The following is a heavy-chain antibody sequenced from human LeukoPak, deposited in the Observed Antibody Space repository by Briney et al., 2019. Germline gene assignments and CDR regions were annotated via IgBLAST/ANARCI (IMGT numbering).Heavy chain of an antibody. CDR1: GFTFTSSA. CDR3: AARSIVVVAPYWYFDL. V-gene: IGHV1-58*02. CDR2: IVVGSGNT. J-gene: IGHJ2*01. D-gene: IGHD3-22*01. Sequence: SVKVSCKASGFTFTSSAMQWVRQARGQRLEWIGWIVVGSGNTNYAQKFQERVTITRDMSKSTAYMELSSLRSEDTAVYYCAARSIVVVAPYWYFDLWGRGTLVTVSS.